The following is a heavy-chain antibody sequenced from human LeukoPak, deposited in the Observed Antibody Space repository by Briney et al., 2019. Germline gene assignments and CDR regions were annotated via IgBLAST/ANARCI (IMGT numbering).Heavy chain of an antibody. CDR1: GFTFSSYA. CDR3: ARGVGTGDAFDI. V-gene: IGHV3-30-3*01. D-gene: IGHD3/OR15-3a*01. J-gene: IGHJ3*02. Sequence: GGSLRLSCAASGFTFSSYAMHWVSQAPGKGLEWVAVISYDGSNKYYADSVKGRFTISRDNSKNTLYLQMNSLRAEDTAVYYCARGVGTGDAFDIWGQGTMVTVSS. CDR2: ISYDGSNK.